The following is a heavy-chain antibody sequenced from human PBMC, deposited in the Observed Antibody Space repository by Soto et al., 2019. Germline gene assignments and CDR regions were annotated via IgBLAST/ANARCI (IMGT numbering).Heavy chain of an antibody. V-gene: IGHV3-23*01. CDR3: ARHITGTTYDAFDI. J-gene: IGHJ3*02. CDR2: ISGSGGST. CDR1: GFTVSSNY. Sequence: PGGSLRLSCAASGFTVSSNYMSWVRQAPGKGLEWVSAISGSGGSTYYADSVKGRFTISRDNSKNTLYLQMNSLRAEDTAVYYCARHITGTTYDAFDIWGQGTMVTVSS. D-gene: IGHD1-20*01.